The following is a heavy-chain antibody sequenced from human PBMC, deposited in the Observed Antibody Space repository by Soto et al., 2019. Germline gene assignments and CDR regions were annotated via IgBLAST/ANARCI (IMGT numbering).Heavy chain of an antibody. CDR3: ARKDIVVVPAAAAPIFDY. CDR1: GGSFSGYY. V-gene: IGHV4-34*01. D-gene: IGHD2-2*01. Sequence: SETLSLTCAVYGGSFSGYYWSWIRQPPGKGLEWIGEINHSGSTNYNPSLKSRVTISVDTSKNQFSLKLSSVTAADTAVYYCARKDIVVVPAAAAPIFDYWGQGTLVTVSS. CDR2: INHSGST. J-gene: IGHJ4*02.